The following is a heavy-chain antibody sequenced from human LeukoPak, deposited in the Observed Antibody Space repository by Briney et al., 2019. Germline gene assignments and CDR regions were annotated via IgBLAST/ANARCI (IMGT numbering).Heavy chain of an antibody. V-gene: IGHV1-46*01. CDR1: GYTFTSYY. Sequence: ASVKVSCKASGYTFTSYYMHWVRQAPGQGLEWMGLINPSGGSTSYAQKFQGRVTMTRDTSTSTVYMELSSLRSEDTAVYYCAREEYPGAHTIVVVVAATDGMDVWGQGTTVTVSS. D-gene: IGHD2-15*01. CDR3: AREEYPGAHTIVVVVAATDGMDV. CDR2: INPSGGST. J-gene: IGHJ6*02.